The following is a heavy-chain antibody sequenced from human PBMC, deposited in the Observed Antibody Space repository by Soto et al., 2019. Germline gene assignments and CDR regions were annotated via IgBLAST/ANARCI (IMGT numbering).Heavy chain of an antibody. CDR3: ARATDYYDSSGFLQGMDV. J-gene: IGHJ6*02. D-gene: IGHD3-22*01. CDR1: GGSISSYY. CDR2: IYYSGST. Sequence: PSETLSLTCTVSGGSISSYYWSWIRQPPGKGLEWIGYIYYSGSTNYNPSLKSRVTISVDTSKNQFSLKLSPVTAADTAVYYCARATDYYDSSGFLQGMDVWGQGTTVTVSS. V-gene: IGHV4-59*01.